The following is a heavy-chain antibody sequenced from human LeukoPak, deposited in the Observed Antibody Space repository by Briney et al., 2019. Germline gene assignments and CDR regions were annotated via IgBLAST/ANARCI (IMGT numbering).Heavy chain of an antibody. CDR1: GFTFSSYG. V-gene: IGHV3-33*06. J-gene: IGHJ4*02. D-gene: IGHD5-12*01. CDR3: AKDGWAGGYILDYFDY. Sequence: PGGSLRLSCAASGFTFSSYGMHWFRQAPGKGLEWVAVIWYDGSNKYYADSVKGRFTISRDNSKNTLYLQMNSLRAEDTAVYYCAKDGWAGGYILDYFDYWGQGTLVTVSS. CDR2: IWYDGSNK.